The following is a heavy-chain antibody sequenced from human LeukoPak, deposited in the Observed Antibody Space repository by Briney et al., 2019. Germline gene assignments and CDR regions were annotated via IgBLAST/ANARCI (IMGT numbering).Heavy chain of an antibody. D-gene: IGHD3-22*01. CDR3: AKDVYSSGYYYFDY. Sequence: GGSLRLSCAASGFTFSSYGMHWVPQAPGKGLQWVAVISYDGSNKYYADSVKGRFTISRDNSKNTLYLQMNSLRAEDTAVYSCAKDVYSSGYYYFDYWGQGTLVTVSS. J-gene: IGHJ4*02. V-gene: IGHV3-30*18. CDR2: ISYDGSNK. CDR1: GFTFSSYG.